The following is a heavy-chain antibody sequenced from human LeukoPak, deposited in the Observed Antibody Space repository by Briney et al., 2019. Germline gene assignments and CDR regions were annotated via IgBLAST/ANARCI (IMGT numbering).Heavy chain of an antibody. Sequence: TSETLSLTCAVYGGSFSGYYWSWIRQPPGKGLEWIGEINHSGSTNYNPSLKSRVTISVDTSKNQFSLKLSSVTAADTAVYYCARGGSRVAYCGGDCFFGYCGQGTLVTVSS. CDR3: ARGGSRVAYCGGDCFFGY. CDR1: GGSFSGYY. V-gene: IGHV4-34*01. CDR2: INHSGST. D-gene: IGHD2-21*02. J-gene: IGHJ4*02.